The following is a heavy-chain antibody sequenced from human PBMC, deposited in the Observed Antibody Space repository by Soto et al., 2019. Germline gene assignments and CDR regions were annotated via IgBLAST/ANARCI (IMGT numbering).Heavy chain of an antibody. CDR2: VTADGGT. V-gene: IGHV3-23*01. CDR3: APHVSCSGGSCQYDAFAI. J-gene: IGHJ3*02. D-gene: IGHD2-15*01. CDR1: GFTVSSHA. Sequence: GGSLRVSWEGSGFTVSSHAMTWIRQAPGKGPEWVSTVTADGGTYYADSVKGRLAMSRDTSENTLYLQMNSLGAEDTAAYYCAPHVSCSGGSCQYDAFAIRGQGTMVTVSS.